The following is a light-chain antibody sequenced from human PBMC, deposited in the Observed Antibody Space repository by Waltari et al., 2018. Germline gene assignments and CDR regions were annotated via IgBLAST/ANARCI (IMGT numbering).Light chain of an antibody. CDR3: MQGTHWPYT. J-gene: IGKJ2*01. CDR2: KVS. CDR1: QSLGNTY. V-gene: IGKV2-30*01. Sequence: DVVLTQSPLSLPVTLGQPASIPCRSSQSLGNTYLNWFRQRPGQSPRRLIYKVSNRDSGVPDRFSGSGSGTVFTLEISRVEAEDVGVYYCMQGTHWPYTFGQGTKLEIK.